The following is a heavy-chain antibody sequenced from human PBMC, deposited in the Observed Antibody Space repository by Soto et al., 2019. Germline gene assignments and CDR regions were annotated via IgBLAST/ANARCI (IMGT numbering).Heavy chain of an antibody. V-gene: IGHV3-30*18. Sequence: GGSLRLSCAASGFTFSSYGMHWVRQAPGKGLEWVAVISYDGSNKYYADSVKGRFTISRDNSKNTLYLQMNSLRAEDTAVYYCAKVLSSPSGYCSGGSCYSGMDVWGQGTTVTVSS. D-gene: IGHD2-15*01. J-gene: IGHJ6*02. CDR1: GFTFSSYG. CDR3: AKVLSSPSGYCSGGSCYSGMDV. CDR2: ISYDGSNK.